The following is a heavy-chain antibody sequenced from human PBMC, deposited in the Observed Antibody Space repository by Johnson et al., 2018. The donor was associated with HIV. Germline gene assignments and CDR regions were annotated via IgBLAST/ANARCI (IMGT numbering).Heavy chain of an antibody. CDR1: GFTFSSYA. V-gene: IGHV3-9*01. D-gene: IGHD6-13*01. J-gene: IGHJ3*01. CDR2: ISWNSGSI. CDR3: AKDMSRIAAGSDAFDL. Sequence: VQLVESGGGLVQPGGSLRLSCAASGFTFSSYAMSWVRQAPGKGLEWVSGISWNSGSIGYADSVKGRFTISRDNAKNSLYLQMNSLRAEDTALYYCAKDMSRIAAGSDAFDLWGQGTICTVSS.